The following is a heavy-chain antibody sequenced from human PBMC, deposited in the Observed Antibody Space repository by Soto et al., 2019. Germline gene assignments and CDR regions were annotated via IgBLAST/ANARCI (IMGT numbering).Heavy chain of an antibody. J-gene: IGHJ3*02. D-gene: IGHD1-7*01. CDR2: IYWDDDK. V-gene: IGHV2-5*02. Sequence: SGPTLVKPTQTLTLTCTFSGFSLSTSGVGVGWIRQPPGKALEWLALIYWDDDKRFSLSMKSRITIHKVTSKNQMVLTMTNMDPVDTATYYCAHRSWNSDAFDIWGQGTMVTVSS. CDR1: GFSLSTSGVG. CDR3: AHRSWNSDAFDI.